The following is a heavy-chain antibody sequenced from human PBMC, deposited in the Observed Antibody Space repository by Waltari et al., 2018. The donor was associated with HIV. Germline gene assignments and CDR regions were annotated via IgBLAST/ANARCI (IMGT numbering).Heavy chain of an antibody. CDR1: GFTFDDYA. V-gene: IGHV3-9*01. CDR3: AKDHSYGSGSFYAKGNYHHYGMDV. Sequence: EVQLVESGGGLVQPGRSLRLSCAASGFTFDDYAMHWVRPAPGKGLEWVSGISWNSGSIGYADSVKGRFTISRDNAKNSLYLQMNSLRAEDTALYYCAKDHSYGSGSFYAKGNYHHYGMDVWGQGTTVTVSS. CDR2: ISWNSGSI. J-gene: IGHJ6*02. D-gene: IGHD3-10*01.